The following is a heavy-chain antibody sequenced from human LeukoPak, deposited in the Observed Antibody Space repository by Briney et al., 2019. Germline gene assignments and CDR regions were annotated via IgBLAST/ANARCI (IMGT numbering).Heavy chain of an antibody. J-gene: IGHJ3*02. CDR3: AIDAWELPLDAFDI. V-gene: IGHV3-48*02. CDR1: GFTSSPYN. Sequence: GGPLRLSCAASGFTSSPYNMNWVRQAPGKGLEWGSYINTNGSSIYYADSVKGRFTISRDNAKDSLYLHMNSLRDEDTAVYYCAIDAWELPLDAFDIWGQGTMVTVSS. CDR2: INTNGSSI. D-gene: IGHD1-26*01.